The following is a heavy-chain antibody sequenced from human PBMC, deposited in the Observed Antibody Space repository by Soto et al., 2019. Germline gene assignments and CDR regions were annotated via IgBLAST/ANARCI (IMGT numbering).Heavy chain of an antibody. CDR3: VRGSGVAVAGDY. Sequence: QVQLVQSGAEVKKSGASVKVSCKASGYTFTSYGINWVRQAPGQGLEWMGWISAYNGNTNYAQKLQGRVNMTTDTSTSTADMELRSLRSDDTAVYYCVRGSGVAVAGDYWGQGTLVTVCS. CDR1: GYTFTSYG. V-gene: IGHV1-18*04. D-gene: IGHD6-19*01. CDR2: ISAYNGNT. J-gene: IGHJ4*02.